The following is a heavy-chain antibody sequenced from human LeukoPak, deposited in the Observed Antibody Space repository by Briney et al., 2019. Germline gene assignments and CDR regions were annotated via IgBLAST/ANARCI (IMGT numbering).Heavy chain of an antibody. Sequence: GGSLRLSCAVSGFTFDDYGMHWVRQAPGKGLEWVSRISWNSGTKVYADSVKGRFTISRDNAKNSLYLQMNSLRAEDTAVYYCAELGITMIGGVWGKGTMVTISS. V-gene: IGHV3-9*01. CDR1: GFTFDDYG. CDR2: ISWNSGTK. J-gene: IGHJ6*04. CDR3: AELGITMIGGV. D-gene: IGHD3-10*02.